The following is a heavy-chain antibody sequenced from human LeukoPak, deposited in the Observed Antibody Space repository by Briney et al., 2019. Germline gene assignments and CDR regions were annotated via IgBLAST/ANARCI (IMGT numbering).Heavy chain of an antibody. V-gene: IGHV3-23*01. CDR1: GFTFSSYA. CDR2: ISGSGGDT. CDR3: AKYLGSVVTPPSLYL. D-gene: IGHD4-23*01. J-gene: IGHJ4*02. Sequence: GGTLRLSCAASGFTFSSYAMSWVRQAPGKGLEWVSDISGSGGDTYYADSVKGRFTMSRDNTKNTLYLQMSSLRAEDTAVYYCAKYLGSVVTPPSLYLGGQGTLVAVSA.